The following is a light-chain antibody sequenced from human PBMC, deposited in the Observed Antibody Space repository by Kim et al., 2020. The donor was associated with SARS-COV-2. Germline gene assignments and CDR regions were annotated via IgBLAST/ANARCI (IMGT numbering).Light chain of an antibody. J-gene: IGKJ1*01. CDR2: GAS. CDR3: QQYDTYSPWT. CDR1: QSIDTW. V-gene: IGKV1-5*01. Sequence: DVQMTQSPSTLSASVGDRITITCRASQSIDTWLAWYQQKPGKPPKLLIYGASSLQSGVPSRFSGSGSGTEFTLTIISLQPDDFATYYCQQYDTYSPWTFGQGTKVDIK.